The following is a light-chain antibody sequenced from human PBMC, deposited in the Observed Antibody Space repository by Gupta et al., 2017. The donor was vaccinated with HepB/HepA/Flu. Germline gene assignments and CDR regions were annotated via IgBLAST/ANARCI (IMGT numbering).Light chain of an antibody. CDR2: SAS. J-gene: IGKJ5*01. Sequence: DIQLTQSLSLLSASVGDRVTITCRASQDISSYLIWYQQKPGKAPKLLIYSASTLKSGVPSRFSGSGSGTEFTLTISSLQPEDFATYYCQQFNSYPITFGQGTRLEIK. CDR1: QDISSY. V-gene: IGKV1-9*01. CDR3: QQFNSYPIT.